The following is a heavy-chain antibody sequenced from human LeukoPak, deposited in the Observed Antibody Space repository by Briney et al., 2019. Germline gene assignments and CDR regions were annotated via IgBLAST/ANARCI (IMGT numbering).Heavy chain of an antibody. CDR1: GGTFSSYA. D-gene: IGHD4-23*01. CDR3: ARVSAGGNSAYYFDY. V-gene: IGHV1-69*13. J-gene: IGHJ4*02. CDR2: IIPIFGTA. Sequence: SVKVSCKASGGTFSSYAISWVRQAPGQGLEWMGGIIPIFGTANYAQKFQGRVTITADESTSTAYMELSSLRSEDTAVYYCARVSAGGNSAYYFDYLGQGTLVTVSS.